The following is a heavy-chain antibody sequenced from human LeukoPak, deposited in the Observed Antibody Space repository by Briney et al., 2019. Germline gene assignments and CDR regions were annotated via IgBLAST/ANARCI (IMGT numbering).Heavy chain of an antibody. Sequence: GGSLRLSCAASGFTFSNYAMSWVRQAPGEGLEWVSTISGTGDTTYYADSLKGRLTISRDNAKNSLYLQMNSLRDEDTAVYYCARVGPLWFGELFTPLPYYYYYGMDVWGQGTTVTVSS. CDR3: ARVGPLWFGELFTPLPYYYYYGMDV. D-gene: IGHD3-10*01. V-gene: IGHV3-23*01. CDR1: GFTFSNYA. CDR2: ISGTGDTT. J-gene: IGHJ6*02.